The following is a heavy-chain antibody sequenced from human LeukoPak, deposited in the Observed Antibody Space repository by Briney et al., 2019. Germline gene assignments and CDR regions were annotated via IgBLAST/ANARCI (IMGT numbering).Heavy chain of an antibody. D-gene: IGHD1-1*01. Sequence: PSETLSLTCTVSGGSISSGSYYWGWIRQPPGKGLEWIGSIYYSGSTYYNPSLKSRVTISVDTSKNQFSLKVTSVTAADTAVYYCARARRWNAAVEGWWFDPWGQGTLVTVSS. J-gene: IGHJ5*02. V-gene: IGHV4-39*07. CDR1: GGSISSGSYY. CDR3: ARARRWNAAVEGWWFDP. CDR2: IYYSGST.